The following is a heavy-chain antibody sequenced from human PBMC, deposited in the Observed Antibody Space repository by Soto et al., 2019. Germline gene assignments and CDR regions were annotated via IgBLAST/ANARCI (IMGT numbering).Heavy chain of an antibody. Sequence: PGGSLRLSCAASGFTFSSYGMRWVRQAPGKGLEWVAVISYDGSNKYYADSVKGRFTISRDNSKNTLYLQMNSLRAEDTAVYYCAKDKGSGWPFDYWGQGTLVTVSS. D-gene: IGHD6-19*01. CDR1: GFTFSSYG. J-gene: IGHJ4*02. CDR3: AKDKGSGWPFDY. V-gene: IGHV3-30*18. CDR2: ISYDGSNK.